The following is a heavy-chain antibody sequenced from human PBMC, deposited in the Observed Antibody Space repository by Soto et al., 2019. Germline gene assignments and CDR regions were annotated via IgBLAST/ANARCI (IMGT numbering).Heavy chain of an antibody. D-gene: IGHD3-10*01. J-gene: IGHJ4*02. CDR3: ARSGKY. CDR1: GGSFSSSNYY. Sequence: PSETLSLTCTVSGGSFSSSNYYWVWIRQPPGKGLEWIGSIYDGGSTTYNPSLKSRVTISVDTSKNQFSLKMSSVTAADTAVYYCARSGKYWGQGTLVTVSS. V-gene: IGHV4-39*07. CDR2: IYDGGST.